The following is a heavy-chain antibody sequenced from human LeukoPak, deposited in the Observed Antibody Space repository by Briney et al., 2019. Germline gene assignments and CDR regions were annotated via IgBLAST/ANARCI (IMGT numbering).Heavy chain of an antibody. CDR3: ARASSSSWYEVDY. V-gene: IGHV3-21*04. CDR2: ITSSSTYT. Sequence: GGSLRLSCAASGFSFSSYNMNWVRQTPGKGLEWVSSITSSSTYTFYADSVKGRFTISRDNARNSLYLQMNSLRADDTAVYYCARASSSSWYEVDYWGQGTLVTVSS. CDR1: GFSFSSYN. D-gene: IGHD6-13*01. J-gene: IGHJ4*02.